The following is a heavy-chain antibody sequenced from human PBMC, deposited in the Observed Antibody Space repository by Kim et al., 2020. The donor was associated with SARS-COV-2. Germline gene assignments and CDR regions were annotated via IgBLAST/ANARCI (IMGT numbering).Heavy chain of an antibody. Sequence: ADSVKGRFTISRDNSKSTRTLQMNSLRAEDTAVYYCAIRVAVAGTIDHWGQGTLVTVSS. CDR3: AIRVAVAGTIDH. J-gene: IGHJ4*02. V-gene: IGHV3-23*05. D-gene: IGHD2-15*01.